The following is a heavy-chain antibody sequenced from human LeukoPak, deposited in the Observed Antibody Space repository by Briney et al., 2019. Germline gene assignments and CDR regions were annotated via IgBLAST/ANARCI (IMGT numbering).Heavy chain of an antibody. D-gene: IGHD1-7*01. J-gene: IGHJ4*02. CDR1: GGSFSGYY. CDR3: ARGGITGTNYFDY. CDR2: INHSGST. V-gene: IGHV4-34*01. Sequence: NASETLPLTCAVYGGSFSGYYWSWIRQPPGKGLEWIGEINHSGSTNYNPSLKSRVTISVDTSKNQFSLKLSSVTAADTAVYYCARGGITGTNYFDYWGQGTLVTVSS.